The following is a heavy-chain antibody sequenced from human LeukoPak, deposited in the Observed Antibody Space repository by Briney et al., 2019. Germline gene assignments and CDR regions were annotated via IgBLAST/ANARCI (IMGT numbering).Heavy chain of an antibody. J-gene: IGHJ4*02. V-gene: IGHV1-69*04. D-gene: IGHD3-22*01. CDR1: GGTFSSYA. Sequence: RASVKVSCKASGGTFSSYAISWVRQAPGQGLEWMGRIIPILGIANYAQKSQGRVTITADKSTSTAYMELSSLRSEDTAVYYCARDGYYYDRTLDYWGQGTLVTVSS. CDR3: ARDGYYYDRTLDY. CDR2: IIPILGIA.